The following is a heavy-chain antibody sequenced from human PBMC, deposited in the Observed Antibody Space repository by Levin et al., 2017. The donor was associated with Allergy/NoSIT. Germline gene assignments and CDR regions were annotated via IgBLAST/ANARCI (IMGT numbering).Heavy chain of an antibody. Sequence: GESLKISCAASGFTFSSYAMHWVRQAPGKGLEWVAVISYDGSNKYYADSVKGRFTISRDNSKNTLYLQMNSLRAEDTAVYYCAREMTYYDILTGYYRTNYYYGMDVWGQGTTVTVSS. CDR2: ISYDGSNK. V-gene: IGHV3-30-3*01. J-gene: IGHJ6*02. CDR1: GFTFSSYA. CDR3: AREMTYYDILTGYYRTNYYYGMDV. D-gene: IGHD3-9*01.